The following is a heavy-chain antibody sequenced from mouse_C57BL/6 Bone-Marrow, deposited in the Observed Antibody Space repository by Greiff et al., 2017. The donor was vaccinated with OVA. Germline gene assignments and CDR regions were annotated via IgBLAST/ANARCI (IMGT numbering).Heavy chain of an antibody. V-gene: IGHV5-12*01. CDR1: GFTFSDYY. Sequence: EVQVVESGGGLVQPGGSLKLSCAASGFTFSDYYMYWVRQTPEKRLEWVAYISNGGGSTYYPDTVKGRCTISRDNATNTLYLQMSRLKSEDTAMYYCARHRGYYYDYWGQGTSVTVSS. CDR2: ISNGGGST. CDR3: ARHRGYYYDY. D-gene: IGHD2-3*01. J-gene: IGHJ4*01.